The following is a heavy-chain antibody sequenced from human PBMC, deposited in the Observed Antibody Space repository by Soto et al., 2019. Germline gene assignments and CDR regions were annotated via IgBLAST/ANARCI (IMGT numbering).Heavy chain of an antibody. D-gene: IGHD3-10*01. CDR1: GGSISSSSYY. V-gene: IGHV4-39*01. CDR3: ARYYYGSGSYYNLLLFDY. CDR2: IYYSGST. Sequence: SETLSLTCTVSGGSISSSSYYWGWIRQPPGKGLEWIGSIYYSGSTYYNPSLKSRVTISVDTSKNQFSLKLSSVTAADTAVYYCARYYYGSGSYYNLLLFDYWGQGTLVTVSS. J-gene: IGHJ4*02.